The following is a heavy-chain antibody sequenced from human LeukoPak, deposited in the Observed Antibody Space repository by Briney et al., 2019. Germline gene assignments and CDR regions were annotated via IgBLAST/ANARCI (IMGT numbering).Heavy chain of an antibody. CDR1: GGSVSRGNYY. D-gene: IGHD1-1*01. J-gene: IGHJ5*02. V-gene: IGHV4-61*01. CDR3: ARDRASGTTIWFDP. CDR2: IDNSGST. Sequence: SETLSLTCTVSGGSVSRGNYYWSWIRQPPGKGLEWIGFIDNSGSTNYNPSLKIRVTISRDTSKSQFSLRLTSVTAADTAIYYCARDRASGTTIWFDPWGQGSLVNVAS.